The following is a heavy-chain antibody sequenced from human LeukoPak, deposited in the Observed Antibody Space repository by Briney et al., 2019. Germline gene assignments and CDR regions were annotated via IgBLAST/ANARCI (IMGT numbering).Heavy chain of an antibody. CDR2: IGGGGGST. CDR1: GYTFSGYA. CDR3: AKEATYGSTWYGADY. D-gene: IGHD6-13*01. Sequence: SGGSLRLSCAASGYTFSGYAMSWVRQAPGKGLEWVSAIGGGGGSTYYVDSVKGRFTISRDNSKNTLYLQMNSLRAEDTAIYYCAKEATYGSTWYGADYWGQGTLVTVSS. J-gene: IGHJ4*02. V-gene: IGHV3-23*01.